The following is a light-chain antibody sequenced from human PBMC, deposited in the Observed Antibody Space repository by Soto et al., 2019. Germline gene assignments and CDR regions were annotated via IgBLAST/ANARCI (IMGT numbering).Light chain of an antibody. V-gene: IGKV3-11*01. Sequence: EIVLTQSPATVSLSPGERVTLSCRASQSISTYLAWYQQKPGQAPRLLIYDASNRATDIPARFSGSGSGTDFTLTISSLEPEDFAVYYCQQRSNWPRLTFGGGTEVEIK. CDR2: DAS. J-gene: IGKJ4*01. CDR1: QSISTY. CDR3: QQRSNWPRLT.